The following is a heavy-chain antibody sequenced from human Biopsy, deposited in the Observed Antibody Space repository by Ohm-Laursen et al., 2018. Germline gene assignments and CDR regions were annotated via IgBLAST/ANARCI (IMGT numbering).Heavy chain of an antibody. Sequence: GSSVKVSCKASGDAFLGYYLHWVRQAPGQGLEWMSSIYPNSGDTDFVQKFQGRVSVTRDTSVSTAYLELSSLRSDDTAIYYCARDLLEWSLPSWGQGTLVTVSS. D-gene: IGHD3-3*01. CDR2: IYPNSGDT. V-gene: IGHV1-2*02. CDR1: GDAFLGYY. J-gene: IGHJ4*02. CDR3: ARDLLEWSLPS.